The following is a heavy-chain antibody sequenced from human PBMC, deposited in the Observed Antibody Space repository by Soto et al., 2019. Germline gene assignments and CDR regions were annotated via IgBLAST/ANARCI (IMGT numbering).Heavy chain of an antibody. V-gene: IGHV3-7*01. CDR3: ARASIYCSGGSCSVDY. D-gene: IGHD2-15*01. Sequence: EVQLVESGGGLVQPGGSLRLSCAASGFTFSSYWMSWVRQAPGKGLEWVANIKQDGSEKYYVDSVKGRFTISRDNAKNLLYLQMNNLRAEDTAVYYCARASIYCSGGSCSVDYWGQGALVTVS. CDR1: GFTFSSYW. J-gene: IGHJ4*02. CDR2: IKQDGSEK.